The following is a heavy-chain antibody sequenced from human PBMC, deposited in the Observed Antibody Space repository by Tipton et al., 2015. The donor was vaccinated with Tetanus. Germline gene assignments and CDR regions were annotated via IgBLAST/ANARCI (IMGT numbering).Heavy chain of an antibody. Sequence: LRLSCTVSGGSITSSIDYWGWVRQPPGKGLEWIGSVYYSGSTSYNPSLKSRVTMSVDTSKNQFSLMLNSVTAADTAVYYCARQGYNGTYQFDYWGQGILVTVSS. CDR1: GGSITSSIDY. V-gene: IGHV4-39*01. J-gene: IGHJ4*02. CDR2: VYYSGST. D-gene: IGHD1-26*01. CDR3: ARQGYNGTYQFDY.